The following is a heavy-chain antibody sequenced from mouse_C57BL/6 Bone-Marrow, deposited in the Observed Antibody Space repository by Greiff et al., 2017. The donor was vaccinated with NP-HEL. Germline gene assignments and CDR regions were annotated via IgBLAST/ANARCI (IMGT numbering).Heavy chain of an antibody. Sequence: VQLQQSGAELVRPGASVKLSCTVSGFNIKDDYMHWVKQRPEQGLEWIGWIDPENGDTEYASKFQGKATITADTSSNTAYLQLSSLTSEDTAGDYCTTGGSSPYAMDYWGQGTSGTVSS. V-gene: IGHV14-4*01. D-gene: IGHD1-1*01. CDR2: IDPENGDT. CDR3: TTGGSSPYAMDY. CDR1: GFNIKDDY. J-gene: IGHJ4*01.